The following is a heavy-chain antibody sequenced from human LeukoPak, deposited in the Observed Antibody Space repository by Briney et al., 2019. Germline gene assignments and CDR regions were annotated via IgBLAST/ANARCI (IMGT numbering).Heavy chain of an antibody. CDR3: ARDLSILYSSSWYEIGRIDY. CDR2: IYSGGST. J-gene: IGHJ4*02. V-gene: IGHV3-66*01. Sequence: GGSLRLSCAASGFTVSSNYMSWVRQAPGKGLEWVSVIYSGGSTYYADSVKGRFTISRDNSKNTLYLQMNSLRAEDTAVYYCARDLSILYSSSWYEIGRIDYWGQGTLVAVSS. D-gene: IGHD6-13*01. CDR1: GFTVSSNY.